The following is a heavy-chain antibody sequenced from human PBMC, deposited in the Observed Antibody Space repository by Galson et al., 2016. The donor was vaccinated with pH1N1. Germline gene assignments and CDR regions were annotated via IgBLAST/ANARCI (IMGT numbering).Heavy chain of an antibody. J-gene: IGHJ4*02. D-gene: IGHD2-15*01. CDR1: GYSFTSYW. CDR2: IYPGDSDT. V-gene: IGHV5-51*01. CDR3: ARLSRYCNGGSCFAFDY. Sequence: QSGAEVKKPGESLKISCKDSGYSFTSYWIGWVRQMPGKGLEWMGIIYPGDSDTRYSPSFQGQVTISADKSISTAYLQWSSLKASDSGMYYCARLSRYCNGGSCFAFDYWGQGALVTVSS.